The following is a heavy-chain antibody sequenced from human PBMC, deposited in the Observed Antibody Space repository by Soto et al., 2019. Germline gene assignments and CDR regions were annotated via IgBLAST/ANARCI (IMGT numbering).Heavy chain of an antibody. D-gene: IGHD1-26*01. V-gene: IGHV3-33*01. Sequence: QVQLVESGGGVVQPGRSLRLSCAASGFTFSSYGMHWVRQAPGKGLEWVAVIWYDGSNKYYADSVKGRFTISRDNSKNTLYLQMNSLSAEDTAVYYCARGLRSYPFDYWGQGTLVTVSS. CDR1: GFTFSSYG. J-gene: IGHJ4*02. CDR3: ARGLRSYPFDY. CDR2: IWYDGSNK.